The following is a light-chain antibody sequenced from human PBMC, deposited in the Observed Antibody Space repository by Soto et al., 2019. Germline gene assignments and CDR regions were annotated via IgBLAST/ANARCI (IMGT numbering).Light chain of an antibody. V-gene: IGLV2-14*01. CDR2: DVS. CDR3: SSYTISSTRV. J-gene: IGLJ1*01. CDR1: SSDVGGYNY. Sequence: QSALTQPASVSGSPGQSITISCTGTSSDVGGYNYVSWYQQHPGKAPKLMIYDVSNRPSGVSNRFSGSKSGNTASLTISGLQAEDDADYYCSSYTISSTRVFGTGTKLTVL.